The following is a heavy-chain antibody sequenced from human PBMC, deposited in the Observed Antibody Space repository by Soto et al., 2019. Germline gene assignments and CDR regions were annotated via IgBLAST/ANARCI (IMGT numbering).Heavy chain of an antibody. V-gene: IGHV3-23*01. J-gene: IGHJ5*01. Sequence: EVQLLQSGGGLVQPGGSLGLSCGASGFTFISYAMSWVRHVPGKGLEWISSISGSGANTWYAGSVQGRFIISRDNSKSTVSLHMSSLRVEDTAIYYCARDRATFDSWGPGTLVTVSS. CDR3: ARDRATFDS. CDR2: ISGSGANT. CDR1: GFTFISYA. D-gene: IGHD1-26*01.